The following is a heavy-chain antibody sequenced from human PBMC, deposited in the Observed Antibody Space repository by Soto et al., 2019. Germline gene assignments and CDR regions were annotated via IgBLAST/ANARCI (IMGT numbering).Heavy chain of an antibody. J-gene: IGHJ6*03. Sequence: QVQLVQSGAEVKKPGSSVKVSCKASGGTFSSYTISWVRQAPGQGLEWMGRIIPILGIANYAQKFQGRVTITADKSTSTAYMGLSSLRSEDTAVYYCARVDYSNHPRGYYYYMDVWGKGTTVTVSS. CDR3: ARVDYSNHPRGYYYYMDV. D-gene: IGHD4-4*01. V-gene: IGHV1-69*02. CDR1: GGTFSSYT. CDR2: IIPILGIA.